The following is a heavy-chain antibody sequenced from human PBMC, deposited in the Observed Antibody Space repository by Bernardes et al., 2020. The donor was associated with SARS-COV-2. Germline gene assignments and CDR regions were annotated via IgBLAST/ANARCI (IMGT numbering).Heavy chain of an antibody. V-gene: IGHV1-2*02. J-gene: IGHJ4*03. D-gene: IGHD5-12*01. CDR3: AQSGYFSHFDY. CDR2: MDPNSGAT. Sequence: ASVKVSCKASGYTFTDNYMQWVRQAPGKGLAWMGWMDPNSGATNYAQKFQGRVTMTRDTSISTAYMELSRLRSDDTAVYYCAQSGYFSHFDYWGQGTTVTVSS. CDR1: GYTFTDNY.